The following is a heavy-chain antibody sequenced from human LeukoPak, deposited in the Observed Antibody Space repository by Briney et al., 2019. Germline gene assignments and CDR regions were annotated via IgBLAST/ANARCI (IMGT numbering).Heavy chain of an antibody. D-gene: IGHD3-10*01. CDR1: GGSISSYY. Sequence: SETLSLTCTVSGGSISSYYWSWIRQPPGKGLEWIGYIYYSGSTNYNPSLKSRVTISVDTSKKQFSLKLNSVTAADTAVYYCARYPGLEGTGSRGAFDYWGQGALVTVSS. J-gene: IGHJ4*02. CDR2: IYYSGST. V-gene: IGHV4-59*01. CDR3: ARYPGLEGTGSRGAFDY.